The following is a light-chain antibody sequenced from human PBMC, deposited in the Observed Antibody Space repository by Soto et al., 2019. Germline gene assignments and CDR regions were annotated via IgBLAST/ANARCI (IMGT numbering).Light chain of an antibody. V-gene: IGLV2-14*01. J-gene: IGLJ2*01. CDR1: SSDVGAYDY. CDR3: SSYTSSNTVL. Sequence: QSALTQPASVSGSPGQSITISCTGTSSDVGAYDYVSWYQQHPGKVPKLMIFDVSRRPSGVSGRFSGSKSGNTASLTISGLQAEDKADYYCSSYTSSNTVLFGGGTKLTVL. CDR2: DVS.